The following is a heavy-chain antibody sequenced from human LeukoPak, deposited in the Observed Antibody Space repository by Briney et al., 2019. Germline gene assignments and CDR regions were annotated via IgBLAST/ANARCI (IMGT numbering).Heavy chain of an antibody. CDR1: GFTFSSYG. CDR3: ANAYGDNY. D-gene: IGHD3-10*01. J-gene: IGHJ4*02. Sequence: GGSLRLSCAASGFTFSSYGMHGVRQAPGKGLEWVAVISYDGSNKYYADSVKGRFTISRDNSKNTLYLQMNSLRAEDTAVYYCANAYGDNYWGQGTLVTVSS. V-gene: IGHV3-30*18. CDR2: ISYDGSNK.